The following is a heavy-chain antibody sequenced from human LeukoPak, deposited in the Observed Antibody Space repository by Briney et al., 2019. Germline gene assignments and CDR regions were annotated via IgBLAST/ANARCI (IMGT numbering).Heavy chain of an antibody. J-gene: IGHJ6*02. CDR1: GGTFSSYA. CDR3: ARDSYPSTCSSTSCYFNYYYGMDV. Sequence: GGSVRVSRRASGGTFSSYAISWVRQAPGQGLEWMGRIIPIFGIANYAQKFQGRVTITADKSTSTAYMELSSLRSEDTAVYYCARDSYPSTCSSTSCYFNYYYGMDVWGQGTTVTVSS. V-gene: IGHV1-69*04. D-gene: IGHD2-2*01. CDR2: IIPIFGIA.